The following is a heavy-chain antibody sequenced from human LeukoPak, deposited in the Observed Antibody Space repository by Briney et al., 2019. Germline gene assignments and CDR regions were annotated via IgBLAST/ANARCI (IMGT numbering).Heavy chain of an antibody. Sequence: GGSLRLSCTASGFTFSSYATSWVRQAPGKGLEWVSVISGGGGSTYYGDSVKGRFTISRDNSKNTLYLQMNSLRAEDTAVYYCAKDGVVTITFDYWGQGTLVTVSS. V-gene: IGHV3-23*01. CDR2: ISGGGGST. J-gene: IGHJ4*02. CDR3: AKDGVVTITFDY. CDR1: GFTFSSYA. D-gene: IGHD3-16*01.